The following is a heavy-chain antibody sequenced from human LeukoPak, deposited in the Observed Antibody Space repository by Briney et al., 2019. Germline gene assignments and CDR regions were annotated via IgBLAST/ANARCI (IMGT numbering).Heavy chain of an antibody. CDR3: ARDLAAAGTSPFDY. J-gene: IGHJ4*02. CDR1: GFTFSSYA. D-gene: IGHD6-13*01. V-gene: IGHV3-30-3*01. CDR2: ISYDGSNK. Sequence: GGSLRPSCAASGFTFSSYAMHWVRQAPGKGLEWVAVISYDGSNKYYADSVKGRFTTTRDNSKNTLYLQMNSLRAEDTAVYYCARDLAAAGTSPFDYWGQGTLVTVSS.